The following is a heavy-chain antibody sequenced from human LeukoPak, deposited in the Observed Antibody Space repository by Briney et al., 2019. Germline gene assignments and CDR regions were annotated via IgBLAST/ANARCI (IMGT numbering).Heavy chain of an antibody. CDR2: IIPSVGGT. Sequence: ASVKVSCKAFGYGFTSYYIHWVRQAPAQGLEWMGIIIPSVGGTTYARKFQGRVTMTRDTSTSTVYMELSSLRSEDTAVYYCARHGSGRYYPAEGRVDYWGQGTLVTVSS. CDR1: GYGFTSYY. D-gene: IGHD3-10*01. J-gene: IGHJ4*02. V-gene: IGHV1-46*03. CDR3: ARHGSGRYYPAEGRVDY.